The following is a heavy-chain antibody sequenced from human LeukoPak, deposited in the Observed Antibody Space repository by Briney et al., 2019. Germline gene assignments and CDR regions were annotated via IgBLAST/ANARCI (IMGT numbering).Heavy chain of an antibody. D-gene: IGHD6-19*01. V-gene: IGHV4-4*02. CDR3: ARRYSSGWSPGAFDI. CDR1: GGSISSSNW. J-gene: IGHJ3*02. CDR2: IYHSGST. Sequence: SETLSLTCAVSGGSISSSNWWSWVRQPPGKGLEWIGEIYHSGSTNYNPSLKSRVTISVDKSKNQFSLKLSSVTAADTAVYYCARRYSSGWSPGAFDIWGQGTMVTVSS.